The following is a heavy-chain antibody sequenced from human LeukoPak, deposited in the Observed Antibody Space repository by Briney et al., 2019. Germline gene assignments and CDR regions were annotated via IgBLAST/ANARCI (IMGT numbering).Heavy chain of an antibody. J-gene: IGHJ4*02. V-gene: IGHV3-74*01. D-gene: IGHD2-15*01. CDR3: ARQMACSGGSCPKNFDY. CDR2: INTDGTST. CDR1: GFTFSSYW. Sequence: GGSLRLSCAASGFTFSSYWMHWVRQAPGKGLVWVSRINTDGTSTTYAASVKGRFTISRDNAKNTLYLQMNSLRAEDTAVYYCARQMACSGGSCPKNFDYWGQGTLVTVSS.